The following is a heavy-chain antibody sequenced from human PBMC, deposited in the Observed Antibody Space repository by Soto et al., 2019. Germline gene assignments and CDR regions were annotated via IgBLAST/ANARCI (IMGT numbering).Heavy chain of an antibody. CDR2: IYPGDSDT. CDR3: AREGGGVLWFGELSNCFDP. CDR1: GYSFTSYW. D-gene: IGHD3-10*01. J-gene: IGHJ5*02. Sequence: GESLKISCKGSGYSFTSYWIGWVRQMPGKGLEWMGIIYPGDSDTRYSPSFQGQVTISAHRSISTAYLQWSSLKASDTAVYYCAREGGGVLWFGELSNCFDPWGQGTLVTVSS. V-gene: IGHV5-51*01.